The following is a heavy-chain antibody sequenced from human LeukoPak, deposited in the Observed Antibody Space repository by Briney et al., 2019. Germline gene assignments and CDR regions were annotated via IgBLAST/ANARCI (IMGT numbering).Heavy chain of an antibody. V-gene: IGHV4-34*01. Sequence: SETLSLTCAVYGGSFSGYYWSWIRQPPGKGLEWIGEINHSGSTNYNPSLKSRVTISVDTSKNQFSLKLSSVTAADTAVYYCARGRGVVVPAAIYYFDYWGQGTLVTVSS. CDR1: GGSFSGYY. CDR3: ARGRGVVVPAAIYYFDY. J-gene: IGHJ4*02. CDR2: INHSGST. D-gene: IGHD2-2*01.